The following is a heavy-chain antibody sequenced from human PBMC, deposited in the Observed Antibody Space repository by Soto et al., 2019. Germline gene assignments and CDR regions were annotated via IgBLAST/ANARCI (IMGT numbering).Heavy chain of an antibody. CDR3: ARRAYYGDYGY. Sequence: PSETLSLTCAVYGGSFSGYYWSWIRQPPGKGLEWIGEINHSGSTNYNPTLKSRVTISVDTSKNQFSLKLSSVTAADTAVYYCARRAYYGDYGYWGQGTLVTVSS. D-gene: IGHD4-17*01. CDR2: INHSGST. J-gene: IGHJ4*02. CDR1: GGSFSGYY. V-gene: IGHV4-34*01.